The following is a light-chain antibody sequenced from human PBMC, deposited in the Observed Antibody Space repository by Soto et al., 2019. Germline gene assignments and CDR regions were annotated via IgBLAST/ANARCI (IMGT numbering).Light chain of an antibody. Sequence: ETVMTQSPATLSVSPGERATLSCRASQSVSNNLAWYQKKPSQAPRLLIYGASTRATGIPARFSGSGSGTEFTLTISSLQSEDFAVYYCQHYNHWPPVTFGQGTRLEI. V-gene: IGKV3-15*01. CDR2: GAS. J-gene: IGKJ5*01. CDR3: QHYNHWPPVT. CDR1: QSVSNN.